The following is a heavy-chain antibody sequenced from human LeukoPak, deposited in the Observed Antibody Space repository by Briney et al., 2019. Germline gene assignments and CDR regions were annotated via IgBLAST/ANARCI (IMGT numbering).Heavy chain of an antibody. D-gene: IGHD2-21*02. J-gene: IGHJ4*02. CDR2: VSDSGGGT. CDR3: AKGLTAAYYFDY. CDR1: GFTFSSYA. V-gene: IGHV3-23*01. Sequence: GGSLRLSCAASGFTFSSYATTWVRQSPGKGLEWVSSVSDSGGGTYYADSVKGRFTISRDNSKNTLYLQMNSLRVEDTALYFCAKGLTAAYYFDYWGQGTLVTVSS.